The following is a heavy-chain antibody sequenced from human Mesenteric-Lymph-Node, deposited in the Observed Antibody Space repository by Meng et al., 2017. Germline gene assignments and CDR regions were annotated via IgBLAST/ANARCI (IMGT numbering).Heavy chain of an antibody. D-gene: IGHD2-8*01. CDR2: INSDGSIT. CDR3: ARAVDGPGY. CDR1: GFTFSSYA. V-gene: IGHV3-74*02. Sequence: EGQRLESGGCVSQPGGSLRLSCAASGFTFSSYARSWVRQAPGKGLEWVSRINSDGSITNYADFVKGRFTVSRDNAKNTVFLQMNGLRAEDTALYYCARAVDGPGYWGQGTLVTVSS. J-gene: IGHJ4*02.